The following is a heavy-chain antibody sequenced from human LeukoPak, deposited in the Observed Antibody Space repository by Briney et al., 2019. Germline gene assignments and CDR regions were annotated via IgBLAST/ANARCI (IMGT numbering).Heavy chain of an antibody. CDR3: ARDLSRDGYNFGY. CDR2: IIPISGTA. Sequence: ASVKVSCKASGGTFSSYAISWVRQAPGQGLEWMGGIIPISGTANYAQKFQGRVTITADESTSTAYMELSSLRSEDTAVYYCARDLSRDGYNFGYWGQGTLVTVSS. D-gene: IGHD5-24*01. V-gene: IGHV1-69*13. J-gene: IGHJ4*02. CDR1: GGTFSSYA.